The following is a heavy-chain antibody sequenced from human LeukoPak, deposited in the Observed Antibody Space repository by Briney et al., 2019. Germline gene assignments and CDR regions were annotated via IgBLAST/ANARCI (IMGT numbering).Heavy chain of an antibody. CDR3: AKGYCTTTNCYTYYYYYMDV. CDR1: GFTFSTYA. Sequence: GGSLRLSCAASGFTFSTYAMSWVRQAPGKGLEWVSAISGSGGSAYYADSVKGRFTISRDNSKNTLYLQMNNLRAEDTAVYYCAKGYCTTTNCYTYYYYYMDVWGKGTTVTVSS. D-gene: IGHD2-2*02. J-gene: IGHJ6*03. CDR2: ISGSGGSA. V-gene: IGHV3-23*01.